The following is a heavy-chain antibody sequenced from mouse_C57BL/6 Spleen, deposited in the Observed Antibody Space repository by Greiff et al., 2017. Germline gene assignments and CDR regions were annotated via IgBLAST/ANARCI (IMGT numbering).Heavy chain of an antibody. CDR1: GYTFTSYW. CDR2: IHPNSGSN. J-gene: IGHJ1*03. D-gene: IGHD5-1-1*01. CDR3: ARRKYFWYIDV. Sequence: VQLQQPGAELVKPGASVKLSCKASGYTFTSYWMHWVKQRPGQGLEWIGMIHPNSGSNNYNEKFKSKATLTVDKSSSTAYMQLSSLTSEDSAVYYCARRKYFWYIDVWGTGTTVTVSS. V-gene: IGHV1-64*01.